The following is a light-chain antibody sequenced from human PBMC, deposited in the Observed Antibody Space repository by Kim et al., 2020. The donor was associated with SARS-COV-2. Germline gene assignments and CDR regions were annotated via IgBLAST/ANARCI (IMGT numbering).Light chain of an antibody. J-gene: IGLJ2*01. CDR2: QDS. CDR3: QAWDSSTHVV. V-gene: IGLV3-1*01. CDR1: KLGDKY. Sequence: VSTGQTASITCSVDKLGDKYACWYQQKPGQSPVLVIYQDSKRPSGIPERFSGSNSGNTATLTISGTQAMDEADYYCQAWDSSTHVVFGGGTQLTVL.